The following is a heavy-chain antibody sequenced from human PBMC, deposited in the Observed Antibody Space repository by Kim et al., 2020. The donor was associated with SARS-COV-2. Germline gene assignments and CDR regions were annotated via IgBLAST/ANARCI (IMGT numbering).Heavy chain of an antibody. V-gene: IGHV4-34*01. D-gene: IGHD6-19*01. J-gene: IGHJ6*02. Sequence: SETLSLTCAVYGGSFSGYYWSWIRQPPGKGLEWIGEINHSGSTNYNPSLKSRVTISVDTSKNQFSLKLSSVTAADTAVYYCARGIAVAGTLDGMDVWGQGTTVTVSS. CDR3: ARGIAVAGTLDGMDV. CDR1: GGSFSGYY. CDR2: INHSGST.